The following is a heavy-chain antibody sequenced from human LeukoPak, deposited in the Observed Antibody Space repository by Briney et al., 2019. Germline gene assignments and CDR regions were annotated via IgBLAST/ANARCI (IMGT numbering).Heavy chain of an antibody. V-gene: IGHV1-18*01. J-gene: IGHJ5*02. Sequence: GASVKVSCKASGYTFTSYGISWVRQAPGQGLEWVGWISAYNGNTNYAQKLQGRVTMTTDTSTSTAYMELRSLRSDDTAVYYCARDQWFGESLGWFDPWGQGTLVTVSS. CDR2: ISAYNGNT. CDR3: ARDQWFGESLGWFDP. D-gene: IGHD3-10*01. CDR1: GYTFTSYG.